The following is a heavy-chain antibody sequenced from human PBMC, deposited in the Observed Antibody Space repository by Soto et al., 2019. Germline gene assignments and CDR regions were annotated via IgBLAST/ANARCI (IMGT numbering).Heavy chain of an antibody. Sequence: QLQLQESGPGLVKPSETLSLTCSVSVVSIDISDFYWVWIRQPPGEGLGWIGSTYYIRTTYYNSSLRRRVTLSGDTSKNPCSLRLSSVTAADTAVYYCARHGHWAPLGDWGQGTLVTVSS. J-gene: IGHJ4*02. CDR1: VVSIDISDFY. CDR3: ARHGHWAPLGD. D-gene: IGHD3-16*01. V-gene: IGHV4-39*01. CDR2: TYYIRTT.